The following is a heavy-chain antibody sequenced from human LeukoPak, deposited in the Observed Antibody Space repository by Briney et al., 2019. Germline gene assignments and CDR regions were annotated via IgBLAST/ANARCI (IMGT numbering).Heavy chain of an antibody. Sequence: GGSLRLSCAASGFTFSSYSMNWVRQAPGKGLEWVSSISSSSSYIYYADSVKGRFTISRDNAKNSLYLQMNSLRAEDTAVYYCAREDSSGWKQLPVGGFDPWGQGTLVTVSS. CDR2: ISSSSSYI. CDR1: GFTFSSYS. J-gene: IGHJ5*02. D-gene: IGHD3-22*01. CDR3: AREDSSGWKQLPVGGFDP. V-gene: IGHV3-21*01.